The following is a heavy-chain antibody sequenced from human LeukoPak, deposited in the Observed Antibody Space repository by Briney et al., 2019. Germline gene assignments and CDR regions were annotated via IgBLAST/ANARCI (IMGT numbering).Heavy chain of an antibody. J-gene: IGHJ4*02. CDR3: AREGPRGNSQFDY. V-gene: IGHV3-30*02. CDR1: GFTFSSYG. CDR2: IRYDGSNK. D-gene: IGHD2/OR15-2a*01. Sequence: GGSLRLSCAASGFTFSSYGMHWVRQAPGKGLEWVALIRYDGSNKYYTDSVKGRLTISRDNSKNTLYLQMNSLRAENTAIYYCAREGPRGNSQFDYWGQGTLVTVSS.